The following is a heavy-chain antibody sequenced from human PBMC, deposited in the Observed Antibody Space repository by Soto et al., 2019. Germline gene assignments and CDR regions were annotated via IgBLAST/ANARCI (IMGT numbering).Heavy chain of an antibody. CDR3: ITDPYYDFWSGYHFDY. J-gene: IGHJ4*02. CDR1: GFSFSKAW. V-gene: IGHV3-15*01. Sequence: GGSLRLSCTASGFSFSKAWMSWVRLTPGKGLEWVGRSRNKTDGGTTDYPAPVRGRFTVSRDDSRSTLYLQMNRLNTEDTAVYYCITDPYYDFWSGYHFDYWGQGTQVTVSS. CDR2: SRNKTDGGTT. D-gene: IGHD3-3*01.